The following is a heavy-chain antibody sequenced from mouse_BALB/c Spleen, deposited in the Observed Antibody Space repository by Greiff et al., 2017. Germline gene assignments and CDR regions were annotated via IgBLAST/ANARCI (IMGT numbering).Heavy chain of an antibody. V-gene: IGHV5-9-3*01. J-gene: IGHJ4*01. Sequence: EVHLVESGGGLVKPGGSLKLSCAASGFTFSSYAMSWVRQTPEKRLEWVATISSGGSYTYYPDSVKGRFTISRDNAKNTLYLQMSSLRSEDTAMYYCARHEDGYYYYAMDYWGQGTSVTVSS. CDR1: GFTFSSYA. CDR2: ISSGGSYT. D-gene: IGHD2-3*01. CDR3: ARHEDGYYYYAMDY.